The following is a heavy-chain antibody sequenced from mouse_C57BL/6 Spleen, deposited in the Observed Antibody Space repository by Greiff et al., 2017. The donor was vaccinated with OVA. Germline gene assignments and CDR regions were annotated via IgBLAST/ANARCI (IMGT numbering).Heavy chain of an antibody. CDR1: GYTFTSYW. CDR3: ARITTGRDYAMDY. D-gene: IGHD1-1*01. V-gene: IGHV1-52*01. J-gene: IGHJ4*01. CDR2: IDPSDSET. Sequence: QVQLQQPGAELVRPGSSVKLSCKASGYTFTSYWMHWVKQRPIQGLEWIGNIDPSDSETHYNHKFKDKATLTVDKSSSTAYMQLSSLTSEDSAVYDYARITTGRDYAMDYWGQGTSVTVSS.